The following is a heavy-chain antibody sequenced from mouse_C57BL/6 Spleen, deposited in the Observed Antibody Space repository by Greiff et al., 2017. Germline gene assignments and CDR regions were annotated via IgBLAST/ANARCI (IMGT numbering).Heavy chain of an antibody. J-gene: IGHJ2*01. CDR2: IYPGDGDT. V-gene: IGHV1-80*01. CDR3: ARSDWDVKVFDY. D-gene: IGHD4-1*01. Sequence: VQLQESGAELVKPGASVKISCKASGYAFSSYWMNWVKQRPGKGLEWIGQIYPGDGDTNYNGKLKGKATLTADKSSSTAYMQLSSLTSEDSAVYFCARSDWDVKVFDYWGQGTTLTVSS. CDR1: GYAFSSYW.